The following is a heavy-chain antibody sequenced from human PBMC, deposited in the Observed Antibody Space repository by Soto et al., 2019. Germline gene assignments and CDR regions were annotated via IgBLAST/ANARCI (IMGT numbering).Heavy chain of an antibody. CDR2: INHSRST. J-gene: IGHJ5*02. D-gene: IGHD6-25*01. Sequence: SETLSLTCAVYGGSFSGYYWTWIRQPPGTGLEWIGEINHSRSTNYNPSLKSRVTISVDTSKNQFSLKLTSVTAAVTAVYYCARDQLSSGLYVWFDPWGQGTLVTVSS. CDR1: GGSFSGYY. V-gene: IGHV4-34*01. CDR3: ARDQLSSGLYVWFDP.